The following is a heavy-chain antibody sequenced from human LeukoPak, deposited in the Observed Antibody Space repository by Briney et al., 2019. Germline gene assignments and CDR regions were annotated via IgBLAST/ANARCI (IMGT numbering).Heavy chain of an antibody. J-gene: IGHJ4*02. CDR2: IYPGDSDT. CDR1: GYSFTSYW. D-gene: IGHD4-17*01. V-gene: IGHV5-51*01. CDR3: ASRPFETTVVPWDFY. Sequence: GESLKISCKISGYSFTSYWIGWVRQVPGKGLEWMAIIYPGDSDTRYSPSFQGRVTISADKSITTAYLQWSSLKATDTAMYYCASRPFETTVVPWDFYWGQGTQVTVSS.